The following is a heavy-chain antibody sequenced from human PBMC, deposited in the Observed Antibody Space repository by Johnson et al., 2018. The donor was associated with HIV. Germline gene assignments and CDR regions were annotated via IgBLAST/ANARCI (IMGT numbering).Heavy chain of an antibody. Sequence: QVQLVESGGGVVQPGRSLRLSCAASGFTFSSYAMHWVRQAPGKGLEWVAVISYDGSNKYYADSVKGRFTISRDNSKNTLYLQMNSLRAEDTAVYYCARDAQEWGLWGDGAFDIWGQGTMVTVSS. CDR3: ARDAQEWGLWGDGAFDI. D-gene: IGHD1-26*01. J-gene: IGHJ3*02. V-gene: IGHV3-30-3*01. CDR2: ISYDGSNK. CDR1: GFTFSSYA.